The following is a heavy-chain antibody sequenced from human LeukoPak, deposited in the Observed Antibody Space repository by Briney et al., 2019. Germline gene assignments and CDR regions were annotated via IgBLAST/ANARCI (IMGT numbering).Heavy chain of an antibody. CDR1: GFTFSSYA. Sequence: GGSLRLSCAASGFTFSSYAMHWVRQAPGKGLEWVAVISYDGSNKYYADSVKGRFTISRDNSKNTLYLQMNSLRDEDTAVFYCVVEMSTIDYWGQGTLVTVSS. CDR3: VVEMSTIDY. J-gene: IGHJ4*02. D-gene: IGHD5-24*01. CDR2: ISYDGSNK. V-gene: IGHV3-30-3*01.